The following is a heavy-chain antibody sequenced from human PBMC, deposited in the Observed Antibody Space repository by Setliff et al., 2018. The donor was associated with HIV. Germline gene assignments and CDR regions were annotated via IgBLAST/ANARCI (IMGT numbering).Heavy chain of an antibody. CDR3: ARGRYRSRWYASDHYYIDV. CDR1: GGSINSGGYY. V-gene: IGHV4-61*02. Sequence: SETLSLTCTVSGGSINSGGYYWVWIRQPALKGLEWIGRIYTSGLTNYNPSLKSRVTISVDTSKNQVSLKLSSVTASDTAVYYCARGRYRSRWYASDHYYIDVWGKGTTVTVSS. D-gene: IGHD6-13*01. J-gene: IGHJ6*03. CDR2: IYTSGLT.